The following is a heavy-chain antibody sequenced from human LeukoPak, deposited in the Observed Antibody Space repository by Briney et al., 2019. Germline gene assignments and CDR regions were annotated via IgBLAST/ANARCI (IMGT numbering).Heavy chain of an antibody. V-gene: IGHV3-48*01. CDR2: ISSSSTI. CDR3: ARQQWPR. D-gene: IGHD6-19*01. Sequence: PGGSLRLSCAASGFTFSSYSMNWVRQAPGKGLEWVSYISSSSTIYYADSVKGRFTISRDNAKNSLYLQMNSLRAEDTAVYYCARQQWPRWGQGTLVTVSS. J-gene: IGHJ4*02. CDR1: GFTFSSYS.